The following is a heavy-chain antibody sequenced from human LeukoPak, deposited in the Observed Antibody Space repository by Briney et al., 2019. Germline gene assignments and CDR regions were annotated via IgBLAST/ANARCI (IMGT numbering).Heavy chain of an antibody. CDR2: ISGSGGST. CDR1: GFTFSSYA. V-gene: IGHV3-23*01. D-gene: IGHD3-22*01. CDR3: AKGRGMIVVVTDLDY. J-gene: IGHJ4*02. Sequence: GGSLRLSCAASGFTFSSYAMSWVRQAPGKGLEWVSAISGSGGSTYYADSVKGRFTISRDNSKNTLYLQMNSLRAEDTAVYYCAKGRGMIVVVTDLDYWGQGTLVTVSS.